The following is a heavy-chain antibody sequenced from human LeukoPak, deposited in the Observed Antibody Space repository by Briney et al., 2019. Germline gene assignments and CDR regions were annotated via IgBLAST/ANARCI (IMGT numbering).Heavy chain of an antibody. CDR1: GFTFSSYW. Sequence: GGSLRLSCAASGFTFSSYWMHCVRQAPGKGLVWVSRINSDGSSTSYADSVKGRFTISRDNAKNTLYLQMNSLRAEDTAVYYCASGYVEAGLQLWFDAFDIWGQGTMVTVSS. CDR2: INSDGSST. D-gene: IGHD5-18*01. J-gene: IGHJ3*02. V-gene: IGHV3-74*01. CDR3: ASGYVEAGLQLWFDAFDI.